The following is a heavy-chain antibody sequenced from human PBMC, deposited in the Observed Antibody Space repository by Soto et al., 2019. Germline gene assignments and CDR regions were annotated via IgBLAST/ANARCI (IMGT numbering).Heavy chain of an antibody. V-gene: IGHV4-59*01. CDR3: ARGHESGGYPHYFYY. D-gene: IGHD3-22*01. CDR2: IYYSGST. Sequence: SETLSLTCTVSGGSISSYYWSWIRQSPGKGLEWIGYIYYSGSTNYNPSLKSRVTISVDTSKNQFSLKLSSVTAADTAVYYCARGHESGGYPHYFYYWAQGNLVPVSS. CDR1: GGSISSYY. J-gene: IGHJ4*02.